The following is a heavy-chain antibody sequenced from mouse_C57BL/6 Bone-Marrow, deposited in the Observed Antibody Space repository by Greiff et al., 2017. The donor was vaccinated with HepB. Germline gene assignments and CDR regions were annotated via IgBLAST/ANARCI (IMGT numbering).Heavy chain of an antibody. Sequence: EVKVVESGPGLAKPSQPLSLTCSVTGYSITSDYWNWIRKFPGNKLEYMGYISYSGSTYYNPSLKSRISITRDTSKNQYYLQLNSVTTEDTATYYCARYGDYGSSYVGYFDVWGTGTTVTVSS. CDR1: GYSITSDY. J-gene: IGHJ1*03. CDR2: ISYSGST. D-gene: IGHD1-1*01. CDR3: ARYGDYGSSYVGYFDV. V-gene: IGHV3-8*01.